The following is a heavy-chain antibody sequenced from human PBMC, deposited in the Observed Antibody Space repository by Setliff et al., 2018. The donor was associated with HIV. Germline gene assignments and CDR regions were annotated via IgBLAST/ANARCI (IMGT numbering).Heavy chain of an antibody. Sequence: SETLSLTCTVSGDSINTHYWSWIRQPPGKGLEWIGCIPHSGNTNFNPSLNSRVTISLDTSKNQFSLRLTSLTTADTAIYYCARSTVGAGASFPWGRGILVTVS. V-gene: IGHV4-59*11. CDR1: GDSINTHY. D-gene: IGHD1-26*01. CDR2: IPHSGNT. CDR3: ARSTVGAGASFP. J-gene: IGHJ5*02.